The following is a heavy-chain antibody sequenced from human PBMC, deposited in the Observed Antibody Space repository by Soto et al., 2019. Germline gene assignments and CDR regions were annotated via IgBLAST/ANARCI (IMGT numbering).Heavy chain of an antibody. CDR2: ISGIGDNT. V-gene: IGHV3-23*04. CDR3: AKGIRYQAVSPLWDGLDI. Sequence: EVQLVESGGGLVKPGGSLRLSCTASGFTFNKYAMTWVRQAPGKGLEWVSVISGIGDNTYYADSVKGRFTISRDSSENTLYLQRNSLRAEDTAVYYCAKGIRYQAVSPLWDGLDIWGQGTMVTVSS. J-gene: IGHJ3*02. D-gene: IGHD2-2*01. CDR1: GFTFNKYA.